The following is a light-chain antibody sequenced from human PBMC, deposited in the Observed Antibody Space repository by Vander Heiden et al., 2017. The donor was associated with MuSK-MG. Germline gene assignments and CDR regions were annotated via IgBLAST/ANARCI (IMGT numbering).Light chain of an antibody. CDR2: RNN. Sequence: QSVLTQPPSASGTPGQRVTISCSGSSSNIGSNYVYWYQQLPGTAPKLLIYRNNRRPSGVPDRFSGSKSGTSASLAISGLWSEEEADYYCAAWDDSLSGHVVFGGGTKLTVL. CDR1: SSNIGSNY. V-gene: IGLV1-47*03. J-gene: IGLJ2*01. CDR3: AAWDDSLSGHVV.